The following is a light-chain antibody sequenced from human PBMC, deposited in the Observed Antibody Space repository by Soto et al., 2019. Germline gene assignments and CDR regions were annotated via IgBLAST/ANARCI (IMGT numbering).Light chain of an antibody. CDR2: EDN. Sequence: QSVLTQPPSVSAAPGQRVTISCSGSSSNIGNNYVSWYQQFPGTAPILLICEDNVRPSGIPDRFSGSKSGTSATLGIIGLQTGDEADYYCAAWDSPDYVFGTGTKVTVL. J-gene: IGLJ1*01. CDR1: SSNIGNNY. V-gene: IGLV1-51*02. CDR3: AAWDSPDYV.